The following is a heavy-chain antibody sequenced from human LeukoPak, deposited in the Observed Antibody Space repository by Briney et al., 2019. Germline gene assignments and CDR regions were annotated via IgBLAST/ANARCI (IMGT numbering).Heavy chain of an antibody. D-gene: IGHD6-13*01. J-gene: IGHJ4*02. Sequence: KPSETLSLTCTVSGGSISNSYWSWIRQPPGEGLEWIGYIYYSGSTNYNPSLRSRVTISVDTSKNQFSLKLSSVTAADTAVYYCAGLEILPPAAVLTGEYYFDYWGQGTLVTVSS. CDR1: GGSISNSY. V-gene: IGHV4-59*01. CDR2: IYYSGST. CDR3: AGLEILPPAAVLTGEYYFDY.